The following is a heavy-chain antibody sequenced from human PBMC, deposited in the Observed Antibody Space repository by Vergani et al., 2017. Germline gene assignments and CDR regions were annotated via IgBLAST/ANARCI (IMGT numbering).Heavy chain of an antibody. CDR3: AREGFYDYVWGSYRLRGGYYFDY. J-gene: IGHJ4*02. D-gene: IGHD3-16*02. V-gene: IGHV1-3*01. CDR2: FNAGNGNT. Sequence: QVQLVPSGAEVKKPGASVKVSCKASRYTLTTYAMPWVRQAPGQRLEWMGWFNAGNGNTKYSQKFQGRVTITRDTSASTAYMELSSLRSEDTAVYYCAREGFYDYVWGSYRLRGGYYFDYWGQGTLVTVSS. CDR1: RYTLTTYA.